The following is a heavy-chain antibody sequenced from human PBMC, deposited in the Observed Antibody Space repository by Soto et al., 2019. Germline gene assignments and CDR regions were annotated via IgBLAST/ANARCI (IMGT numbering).Heavy chain of an antibody. D-gene: IGHD3-9*01. CDR1: GGSISSSHW. Sequence: QVQLQESGPGLVKPSGTLSLTCAVSGGSISSSHWWTWVRQSPGKGLEYIGEISHSGTSNSNPSLKSRVTLSVDKSKNHFSLTLTSVTAADTAVYYCARVVRTITRGACDAWCQGTLVIVSS. V-gene: IGHV4-4*02. CDR3: ARVVRTITRGACDA. J-gene: IGHJ3*01. CDR2: ISHSGTS.